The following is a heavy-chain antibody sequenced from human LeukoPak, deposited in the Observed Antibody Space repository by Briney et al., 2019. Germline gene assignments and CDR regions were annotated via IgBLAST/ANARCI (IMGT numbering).Heavy chain of an antibody. Sequence: SETLSLTCAVYGGSFSGYYWSWIRQPPGKGLEWIGEINHSGSTNYNPSLKSRVTISVDTSKNQFSLKLSSVTAADTAVYYCARGPGSLVPAATSAPGYWGQGTLVTVSS. J-gene: IGHJ4*02. CDR3: ARGPGSLVPAATSAPGY. CDR2: INHSGST. V-gene: IGHV4-34*01. D-gene: IGHD2-2*01. CDR1: GGSFSGYY.